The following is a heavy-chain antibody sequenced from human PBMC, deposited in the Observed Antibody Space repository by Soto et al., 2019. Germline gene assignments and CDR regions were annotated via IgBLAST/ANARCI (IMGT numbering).Heavy chain of an antibody. D-gene: IGHD7-27*01. CDR1: GFTFSSYA. Sequence: LRLSCAASGFTFSSYAMSLVRQAPGKGLEWVSAISGSGGSTYYADSVKGRFTISRDNSKNTLYLQMNSLRAEDTAVYYCAPARGPTGDPYGMDVWGQGTTVTVSS. J-gene: IGHJ6*02. CDR3: APARGPTGDPYGMDV. CDR2: ISGSGGST. V-gene: IGHV3-23*01.